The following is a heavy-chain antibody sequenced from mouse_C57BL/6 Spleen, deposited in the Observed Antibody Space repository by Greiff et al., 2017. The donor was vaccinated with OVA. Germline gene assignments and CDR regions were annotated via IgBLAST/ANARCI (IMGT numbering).Heavy chain of an antibody. Sequence: EVQRVESGGGLVKPGGSLKLSCAASGFTFSSYAMSWVRQTPEKRLEWVATISDGGSYTYYPDNVKGRFTISRDNAKNNLYLQMSHLKSEDTAMYYCARGPASGAMDYWGQGTSVTVSS. CDR2: ISDGGSYT. V-gene: IGHV5-4*01. D-gene: IGHD3-2*02. J-gene: IGHJ4*01. CDR3: ARGPASGAMDY. CDR1: GFTFSSYA.